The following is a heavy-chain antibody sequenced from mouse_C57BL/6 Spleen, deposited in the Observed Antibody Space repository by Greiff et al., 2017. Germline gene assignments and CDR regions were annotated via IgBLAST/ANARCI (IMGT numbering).Heavy chain of an antibody. V-gene: IGHV1-39*01. CDR1: GYSFTDYN. J-gene: IGHJ2*01. CDR3: ARGRVYYYGNSLFDY. CDR2: INPNYGTT. Sequence: EVQLQESGPELVKPGASVKISCKASGYSFTDYNMNWVKQSNGKSLEWIGVINPNYGTTSYNQEIKGKATMTVDQSSSTAYMQLNSLTSADAAVYYCARGRVYYYGNSLFDYWGQGTTLTVSS. D-gene: IGHD1-1*01.